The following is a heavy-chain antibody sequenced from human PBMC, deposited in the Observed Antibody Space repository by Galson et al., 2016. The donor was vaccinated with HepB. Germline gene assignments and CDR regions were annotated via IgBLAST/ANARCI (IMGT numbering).Heavy chain of an antibody. CDR1: GGSVSSRSYF. D-gene: IGHD2/OR15-2a*01. CDR3: ARSIGGEGFDY. CDR2: IYYSGTT. Sequence: SETLSLTCTVSGGSVSSRSYFWSWIRQPPGKGLEWIGYIYYSGTTNYNPSLKSRVIISVDTSTNQFSLKLRSVTAADTAVFYCARSIGGEGFDYWGQGTLVTVSS. J-gene: IGHJ4*02. V-gene: IGHV4-61*01.